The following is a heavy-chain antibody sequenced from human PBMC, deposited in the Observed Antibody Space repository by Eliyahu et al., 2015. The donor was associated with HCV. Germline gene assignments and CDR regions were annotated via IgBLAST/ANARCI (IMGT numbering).Heavy chain of an antibody. V-gene: IGHV3-7*01. Sequence: QSGGGQVQPGGSLRLSCVASXNTFXANWMSWVRQAPGKGLEWVANIKDDGSDKYYGDSVKGRFTVSRNNTKNSLYLDMNNLRVEDTAIYYCARFYAFWDGFSIHHYYYMDVWGNGTSVAVSS. CDR1: XNTFXANW. J-gene: IGHJ6*03. CDR3: ARFYAFWDGFSIHHYYYMDV. D-gene: IGHD3/OR15-3a*01. CDR2: IKDDGSDK.